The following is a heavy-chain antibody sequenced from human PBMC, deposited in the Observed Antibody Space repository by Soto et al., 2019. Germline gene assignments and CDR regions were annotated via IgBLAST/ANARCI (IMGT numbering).Heavy chain of an antibody. CDR1: GFTFSTYA. J-gene: IGHJ3*02. V-gene: IGHV3-23*01. CDR3: AKGGTLDRRAFDI. Sequence: GGSLRLSWAASGFTFSTYAMSWVRQAPGKGLEWVSSVSDSGGSAYYAVSVKGRFTISRDNSKNTPYLQMNSLRAEDTAVYYCAKGGTLDRRAFDIWGQGTMVTVSS. CDR2: VSDSGGSA.